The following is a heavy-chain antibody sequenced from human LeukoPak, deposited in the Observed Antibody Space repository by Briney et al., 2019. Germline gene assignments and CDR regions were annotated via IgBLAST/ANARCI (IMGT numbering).Heavy chain of an antibody. Sequence: SETLSLTCAVYGGSFSGYYWSWIRQPPGKGLEWIGEINHSGSTNYNPSLKSRVTISVDTSKNQFSLKLSSVTAADTAVYYCARHFPLAVAGLYYYYCMDVWGKGTTVTVSS. D-gene: IGHD6-19*01. J-gene: IGHJ6*03. CDR1: GGSFSGYY. V-gene: IGHV4-34*01. CDR3: ARHFPLAVAGLYYYYCMDV. CDR2: INHSGST.